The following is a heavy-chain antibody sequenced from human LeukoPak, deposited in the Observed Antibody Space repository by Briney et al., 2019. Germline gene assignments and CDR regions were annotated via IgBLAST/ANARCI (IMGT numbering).Heavy chain of an antibody. D-gene: IGHD1/OR15-1a*01. CDR3: AKQGEIRQDYYMDV. CDR2: IISVFGTA. Sequence: SVKVSCKASGGSISSYGISLVRQAPGQGLELMGRIISVFGTANYAQKFQDGVTITADIASNTAYMELTSLTPEDTAVYFCAKQGEIRQDYYMDVWGNGTTVTVSS. CDR1: GGSISSYG. V-gene: IGHV1-69*06. J-gene: IGHJ6*03.